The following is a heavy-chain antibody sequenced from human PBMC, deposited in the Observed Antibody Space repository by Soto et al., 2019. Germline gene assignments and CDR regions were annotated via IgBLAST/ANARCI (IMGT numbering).Heavy chain of an antibody. CDR1: GCVGSGYA. CDR3: ARDRYYGSGPRTLLFDY. D-gene: IGHD3-10*01. J-gene: IGHJ4*02. V-gene: IGHV3-23*01. CDR2: ISGSGSDT. Sequence: GWCIGLSCSASGCVGSGYAVSWVRQPPGKGLEWVSRISGSGSDTYNADSVKGRFTISRDNSKNTLYLQMNSLRAEDTAVYYCARDRYYGSGPRTLLFDYSAQRTLVTLPS.